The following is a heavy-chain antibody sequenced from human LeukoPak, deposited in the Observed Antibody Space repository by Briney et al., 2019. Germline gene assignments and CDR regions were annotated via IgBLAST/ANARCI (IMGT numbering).Heavy chain of an antibody. D-gene: IGHD1-26*01. V-gene: IGHV3-74*01. Sequence: QSGGSLRLSCAASGFTFSSYWMHWVRQAPGKGLVWVSRINSDGSSTSYADSVKGRFTISRDNAKNTLYLQMNSLSAEDTAVYYCARDRTHFSGSYWGVDYWGQGTLVTVSS. CDR2: INSDGSST. CDR1: GFTFSSYW. CDR3: ARDRTHFSGSYWGVDY. J-gene: IGHJ4*02.